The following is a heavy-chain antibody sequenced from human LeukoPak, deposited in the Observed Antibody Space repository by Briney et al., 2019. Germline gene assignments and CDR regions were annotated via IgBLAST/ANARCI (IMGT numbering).Heavy chain of an antibody. CDR1: GGSISSYY. CDR3: ARDQVGIVGATEFAY. D-gene: IGHD1-26*01. V-gene: IGHV4-59*08. CDR2: IYYSGST. J-gene: IGHJ4*02. Sequence: PSETLSLTCTVSGGSISSYYWTWIRQPPGKGLEWIGYIYYSGSTKYNPSLKSRVTISVDSSKNHFSLKLSSVTAANTAVYYCARDQVGIVGATEFAYWGQGTLVTVSS.